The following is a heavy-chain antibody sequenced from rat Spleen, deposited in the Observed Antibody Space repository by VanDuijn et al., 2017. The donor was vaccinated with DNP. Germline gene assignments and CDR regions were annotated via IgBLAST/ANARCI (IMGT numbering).Heavy chain of an antibody. CDR2: IIYDGSST. CDR1: GFTFSDYA. CDR3: ARHRDYGYNTSYFDY. Sequence: EVQLVESGGGLVQPGNSLKLSCAASGFTFSDYAMAWVRQSPKKGLEWVATIIYDGSSTYYRDSVKGRFTISRDNAKSTLYLQRDSLRSEDTATYYCARHRDYGYNTSYFDYWGQGVMVTVSS. J-gene: IGHJ2*01. D-gene: IGHD1-9*01. V-gene: IGHV5-17*01.